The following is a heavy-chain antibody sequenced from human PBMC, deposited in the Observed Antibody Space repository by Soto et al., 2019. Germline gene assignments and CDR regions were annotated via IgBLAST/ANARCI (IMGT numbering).Heavy chain of an antibody. V-gene: IGHV4-59*01. CDR2: SSSSRSP. CDR3: ARVFCTTTTCYDDLYETGPRHAFDV. CDR1: GVSSSHYA. D-gene: IGHD2-2*01. J-gene: IGHJ3*01. Sequence: QVQLQESGPGLVKPSETLSLTCTVSGVSSSHYAWSWIRQSPGKGLEWIGYSSSSRSPKYNPSLKGRVTISVDTSKNQISLNLTSVTAADTAVYYCARVFCTTTTCYDDLYETGPRHAFDVWGQGTMVTVSS.